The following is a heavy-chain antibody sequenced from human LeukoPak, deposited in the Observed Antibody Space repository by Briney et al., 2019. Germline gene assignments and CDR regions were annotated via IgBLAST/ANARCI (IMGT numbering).Heavy chain of an antibody. CDR1: GGSISSYY. CDR2: IYYSGST. CDR3: ARFADSRTWHFDL. V-gene: IGHV4-59*01. D-gene: IGHD3-22*01. J-gene: IGHJ2*01. Sequence: SETLSLTCTVSGGSISSYYWSWIRQPPGKGLEWIGYIYYSGSTNYNPSLKSRVTISVDTSKNQFSLKLSSVTAADTAVYYCARFADSRTWHFDLWGRGTLVTVSS.